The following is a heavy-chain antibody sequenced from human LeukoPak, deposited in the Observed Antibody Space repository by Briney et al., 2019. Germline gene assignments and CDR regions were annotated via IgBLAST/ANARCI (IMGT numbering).Heavy chain of an antibody. CDR3: AALVGATFDY. D-gene: IGHD1-26*01. CDR2: INAGNGNT. J-gene: IGHJ4*02. CDR1: GYTFINYA. V-gene: IGHV1-3*01. Sequence: ASVTVSCKASGYTFINYAIHWVRQAPGQRLEWMGWINAGNGNTKYSQKFQGRVAITRDTSASTAYMELSNLRSEDTAVYYCAALVGATFDYWGQGTLVTVSS.